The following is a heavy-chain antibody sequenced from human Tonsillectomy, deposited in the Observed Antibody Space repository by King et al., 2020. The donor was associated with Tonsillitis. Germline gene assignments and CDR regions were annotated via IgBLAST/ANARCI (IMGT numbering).Heavy chain of an antibody. D-gene: IGHD6-19*01. J-gene: IGHJ6*02. Sequence: VQLVESGGGLVKPGGSLRLSCAASGFTFSDYYMSWIRQAPGMGLERLSYISSSGNIIYYADSVKGRFTISRDYARNSVYLQMNSLRAEDTAVYFCARGGDSSVSHYAMDVWGQGTTVTVSS. CDR1: GFTFSDYY. CDR3: ARGGDSSVSHYAMDV. CDR2: ISSSGNII. V-gene: IGHV3-11*01.